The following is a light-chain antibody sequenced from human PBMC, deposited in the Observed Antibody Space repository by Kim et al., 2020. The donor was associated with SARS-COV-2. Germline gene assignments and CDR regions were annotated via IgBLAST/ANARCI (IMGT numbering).Light chain of an antibody. J-gene: IGKJ4*01. CDR1: QSVSSY. Sequence: PATMVCSPGERAPLSCRASQSVSSYLAWYQQKPGQAPRLLIYDASNRATGIPARFSGSGSGTDFTLTISSLEPEDFAVYYCQQRGTFGGGTKLEI. CDR3: QQRGT. V-gene: IGKV3-11*01. CDR2: DAS.